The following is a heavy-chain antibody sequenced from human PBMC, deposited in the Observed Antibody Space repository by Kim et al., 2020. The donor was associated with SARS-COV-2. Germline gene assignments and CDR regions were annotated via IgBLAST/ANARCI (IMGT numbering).Heavy chain of an antibody. CDR2: IKQDGSEK. J-gene: IGHJ6*02. V-gene: IGHV3-7*01. CDR3: TREGHRSSGWYSGGNYYYYYGMDV. D-gene: IGHD6-19*01. Sequence: GGSLRLSCAASGFTFSSYWMSWVRQAPGKGLEWVANIKQDGSEKYYVDSVKGRFTISRDNAKNSLYLQMNSLRAEDTAVYYCTREGHRSSGWYSGGNYYYYYGMDVWGQGTTVTVSS. CDR1: GFTFSSYW.